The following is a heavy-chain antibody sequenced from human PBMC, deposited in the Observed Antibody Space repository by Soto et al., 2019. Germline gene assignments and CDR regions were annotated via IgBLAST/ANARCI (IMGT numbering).Heavy chain of an antibody. CDR3: AGEFRSGDIFFDY. CDR1: GDSVSSNSAA. CDR2: TYYRSRWSKWYN. V-gene: IGHV6-1*01. D-gene: IGHD3-3*01. Sequence: PSQTLSLTCAISGDSVSSNSAAWTWIRQSPSRGLEWLGRTYYRSRWSKWYNDYAVSIKSRITINPDTSKNQFSLQLNSVTPDDTAVYYCAGEFRSGDIFFDYCGQGALVTVSS. J-gene: IGHJ4*02.